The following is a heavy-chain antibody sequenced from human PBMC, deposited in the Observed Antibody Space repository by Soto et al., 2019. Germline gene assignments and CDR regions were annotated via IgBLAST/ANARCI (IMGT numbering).Heavy chain of an antibody. V-gene: IGHV3-23*01. CDR3: AKANANVVVGVIHAEYLQH. D-gene: IGHD3-10*01. Sequence: EVQLLESGGGLVQPGGSLRLSCAASGFTFSSYAMSWVRQAPGKGLEWVSAISGSGGSTYYADSVKGRFTISRDNSKNTLYLKMNTLRAEATAVYYCAKANANVVVGVIHAEYLQHWGQGTLVTASS. J-gene: IGHJ1*01. CDR2: ISGSGGST. CDR1: GFTFSSYA.